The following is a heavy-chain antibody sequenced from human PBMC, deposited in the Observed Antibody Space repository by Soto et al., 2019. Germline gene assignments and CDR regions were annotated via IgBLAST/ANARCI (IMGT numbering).Heavy chain of an antibody. D-gene: IGHD5-18*01. V-gene: IGHV3-48*02. CDR2: ISSSSSTI. CDR3: ARDPGYSYGYDYYYGMDV. Sequence: PGGSLRLSCAASGFTFSSYSMNWVRQAPGKGLEWVSYISSSSSTIYYADSVKGRFTITRDNAKNSLYLQMNSLRDEDTAVYYCARDPGYSYGYDYYYGMDVWGQGTTVTVSS. J-gene: IGHJ6*02. CDR1: GFTFSSYS.